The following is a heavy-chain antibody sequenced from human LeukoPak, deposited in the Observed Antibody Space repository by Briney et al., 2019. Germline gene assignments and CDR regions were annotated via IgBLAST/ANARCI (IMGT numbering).Heavy chain of an antibody. Sequence: GASVKVSCKASGYTFTGYDINWVRQATGQGLEWMGWMNPNSGNTGYAQKFQGRVTMTRNTSISTAYMELSSLRSEDTAVYYCARGQGARGAVAHDYWGQGTLVTVSS. D-gene: IGHD6-19*01. CDR1: GYTFTGYD. CDR3: ARGQGARGAVAHDY. CDR2: MNPNSGNT. V-gene: IGHV1-8*01. J-gene: IGHJ4*02.